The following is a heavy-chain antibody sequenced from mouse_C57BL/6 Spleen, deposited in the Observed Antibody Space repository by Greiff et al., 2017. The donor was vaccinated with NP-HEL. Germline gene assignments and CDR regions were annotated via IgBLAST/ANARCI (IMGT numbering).Heavy chain of an antibody. CDR1: GYSFTDYN. V-gene: IGHV1-39*01. CDR2: INPNYGTT. Sequence: VQLQQSGPELVKPGASVKISCKASGYSFTDYNMNWVKQSNGKSLEWIGVINPNYGTTSYNQKFKGKATLTVDQSSSTAYMQLNSLTSEDSAVYDCARGGYYGRSYYFDYWGQGTTLTVSS. D-gene: IGHD1-1*01. J-gene: IGHJ2*01. CDR3: ARGGYYGRSYYFDY.